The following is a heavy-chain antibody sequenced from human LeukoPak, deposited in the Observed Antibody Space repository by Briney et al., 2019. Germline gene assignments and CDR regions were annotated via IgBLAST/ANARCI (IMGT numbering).Heavy chain of an antibody. J-gene: IGHJ6*03. CDR2: ISSSGSTI. V-gene: IGHV3-11*01. CDR1: GFTFSDYY. CDR3: ARDRIVVVPAADYYMDV. Sequence: GGSLRLSCAASGFTFSDYYMSWIRQAPGKGLEWVSYISSSGSTIYYADSVKGRFTISRDNAENSLYLQMNSLRAEDTAVYYCARDRIVVVPAADYYMDVWGKGTTVTVSS. D-gene: IGHD2-2*01.